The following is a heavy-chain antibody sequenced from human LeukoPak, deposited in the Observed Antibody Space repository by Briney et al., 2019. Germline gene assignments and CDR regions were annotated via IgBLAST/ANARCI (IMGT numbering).Heavy chain of an antibody. V-gene: IGHV3-66*02. D-gene: IGHD5-12*01. J-gene: IGHJ5*02. CDR1: GFTVSSNY. CDR3: ARDISDWFDP. CDR2: IYSGGST. Sequence: GGSLRLSCAASGFTVSSNYMSWVRQAPGKGLEWVSVIYSGGSTYYADSMKGRFTISRDNSKNTLYLQMNSLRAEDTAVYYCARDISDWFDPWGQGTLVTVSS.